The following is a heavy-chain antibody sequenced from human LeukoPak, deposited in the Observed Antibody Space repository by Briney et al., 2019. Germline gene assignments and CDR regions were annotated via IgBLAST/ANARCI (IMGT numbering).Heavy chain of an antibody. CDR1: GGTFSSYA. D-gene: IGHD1-26*01. Sequence: SVKVSCKASGGTFSSYAIGWVRQAPGQGLEWMGGIIPIFGTANYAQKFQGRVTITTDESTSTAYMELCGLRSEDTAVYSCARHGSYDTGRLGNDAFDIWGQGTMVTVSS. J-gene: IGHJ3*02. CDR3: ARHGSYDTGRLGNDAFDI. V-gene: IGHV1-69*05. CDR2: IIPIFGTA.